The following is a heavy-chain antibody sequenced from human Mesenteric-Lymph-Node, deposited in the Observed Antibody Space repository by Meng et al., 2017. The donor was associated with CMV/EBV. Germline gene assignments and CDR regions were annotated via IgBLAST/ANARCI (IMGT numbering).Heavy chain of an antibody. CDR3: ARKRVPAALKYFDL. V-gene: IGHV4-34*01. Sequence: AVCGGYFSGYYWSWIRQHPGKGLEWIGEINHSGSTNYNPSLKSRVTISVDTSKNQFSLKLSSVTAADTAVYYCARKRVPAALKYFDLWGRGTLVTVSS. CDR2: INHSGST. J-gene: IGHJ2*01. CDR1: GGYFSGYY. D-gene: IGHD2-2*01.